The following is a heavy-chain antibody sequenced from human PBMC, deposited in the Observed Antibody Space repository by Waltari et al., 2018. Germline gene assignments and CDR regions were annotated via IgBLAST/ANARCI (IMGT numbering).Heavy chain of an antibody. J-gene: IGHJ5*02. V-gene: IGHV4-34*01. CDR1: GGSFSGYY. D-gene: IGHD3-10*01. CDR2: INHSGST. CDR3: ARADTAYYGSGSYYNRGNWFDP. Sequence: QVQLQQWGAGLLKPSETLSLTCAVYGGSFSGYYWSWIRQPPGKGLEWIGEINHSGSTNYNPSLKSRVTISVDTSKNQFSLKLSSVTAADTAVYYCARADTAYYGSGSYYNRGNWFDPWGQGTLVTVSS.